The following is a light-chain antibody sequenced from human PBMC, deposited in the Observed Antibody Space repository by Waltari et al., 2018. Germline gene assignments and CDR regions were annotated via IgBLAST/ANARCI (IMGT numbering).Light chain of an antibody. CDR3: HQYNNWPRYT. J-gene: IGKJ2*01. Sequence: TVMTQSPTNLSVSPGERATLSCRASGRVASNLDWYQQKPGQAPRLLIYGASTRATGIPARFSGIGSGTEFTLTISSLQPEYFATYYCHQYNNWPRYTFGQGTKVEI. CDR1: GRVASN. CDR2: GAS. V-gene: IGKV3-15*01.